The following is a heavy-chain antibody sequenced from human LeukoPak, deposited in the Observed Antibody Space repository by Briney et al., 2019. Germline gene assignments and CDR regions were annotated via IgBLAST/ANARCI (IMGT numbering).Heavy chain of an antibody. CDR3: ASYKSARGSYYMNAFDI. CDR1: GGSISSYY. CDR2: IYYSGST. J-gene: IGHJ3*02. V-gene: IGHV4-59*01. D-gene: IGHD1-26*01. Sequence: SETLSLTCTVSGGSISSYYWSWIRQPPGKGLEWIGYIYYSGSTNYNPSLKSRVTISVDTSKNQFSLKLSSVTAADTAVYYCASYKSARGSYYMNAFDIWGQGTMVTVSS.